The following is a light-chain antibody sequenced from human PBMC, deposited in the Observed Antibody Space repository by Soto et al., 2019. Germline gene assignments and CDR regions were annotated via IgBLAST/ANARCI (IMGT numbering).Light chain of an antibody. J-gene: IGLJ1*01. CDR1: SSNIGAGYD. Sequence: QSVLTQPPSVSGPPGQRVTISCTGGSSNIGAGYDVHWYQQRPGTAPKLLIYGNKNRPSGVPDRFPGSKSGTSASLAITGLQAEDEADYYCQSYDSSLSVSYVFGTGTKVTVL. CDR3: QSYDSSLSVSYV. CDR2: GNK. V-gene: IGLV1-40*01.